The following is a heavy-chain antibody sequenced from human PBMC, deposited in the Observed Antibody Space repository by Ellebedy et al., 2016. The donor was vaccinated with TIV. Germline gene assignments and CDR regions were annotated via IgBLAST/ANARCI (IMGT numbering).Heavy chain of an antibody. CDR3: VRDHCSGDTCYSVRAGSDY. J-gene: IGHJ4*02. CDR2: INWNGGRR. V-gene: IGHV3-20*04. D-gene: IGHD2-15*01. Sequence: PGGSLRLSCGASGFTFDDYGMSWVRQGPGKGLEWVAGINWNGGRRGYADSVKGRFSISRDNAEDFLYLQMNGLGAEDTGLYYCVRDHCSGDTCYSVRAGSDYWGQGTLVTVSS. CDR1: GFTFDDYG.